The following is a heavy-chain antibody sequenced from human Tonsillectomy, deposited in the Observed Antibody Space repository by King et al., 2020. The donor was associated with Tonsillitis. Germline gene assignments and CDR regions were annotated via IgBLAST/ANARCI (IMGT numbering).Heavy chain of an antibody. D-gene: IGHD3-22*01. CDR2: INHSGGT. V-gene: IGHV4-34*01. Sequence: VQLQQWGAGLLKPSETLSLTCAVYGGSFSGYYWNWIRQPPGKGLEWIGEINHSGGTNYNPSLKSRVTISVDTSKNQFSLKLSSVTAADTAVYYCARGDYYDSSGYLGWYFDLWGRGTLVTVSS. CDR3: ARGDYYDSSGYLGWYFDL. J-gene: IGHJ2*01. CDR1: GGSFSGYY.